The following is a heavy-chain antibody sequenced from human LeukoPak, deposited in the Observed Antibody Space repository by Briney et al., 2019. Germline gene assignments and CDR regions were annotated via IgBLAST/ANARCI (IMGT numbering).Heavy chain of an antibody. V-gene: IGHV3-23*01. Sequence: GGSLRLSCAASGFTFNTSAMTWVRQAPGKGLEWVSAISGNGINTYYADSVRGRFTISRDNSKNTLYLQMNSLRAEDTAVYYCAKHRGTPSFDYWGQGTLVTVSS. CDR1: GFTFNTSA. J-gene: IGHJ4*02. CDR3: AKHRGTPSFDY. CDR2: ISGNGINT. D-gene: IGHD5-24*01.